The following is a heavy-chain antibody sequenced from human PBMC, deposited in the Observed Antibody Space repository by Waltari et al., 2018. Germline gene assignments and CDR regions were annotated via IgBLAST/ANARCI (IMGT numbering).Heavy chain of an antibody. V-gene: IGHV3-30-3*01. D-gene: IGHD2-15*01. J-gene: IGHJ1*01. CDR2: ISYDGNSK. CDR1: GFAFNIYT. Sequence: QVQLVESGGGVVQPGTSLRLSCTNSGFAFNIYTMQWVRQAPGKGLEWVALISYDGNSKYYVDSVKGRFTISRDDSKNTLFLQMDSLSSDDTAIYFCARDSRRGVVVRVFWGQGTLVAVSS. CDR3: ARDSRRGVVVRVF.